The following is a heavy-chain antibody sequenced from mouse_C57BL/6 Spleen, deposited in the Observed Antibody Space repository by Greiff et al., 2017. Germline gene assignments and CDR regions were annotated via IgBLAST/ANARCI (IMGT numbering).Heavy chain of an antibody. J-gene: IGHJ4*01. D-gene: IGHD2-5*01. Sequence: QVQLQQSGAELAKPGASVTLSCKASGYTFTSYWMHWVKQRPGQGLEWIGYINPSSGYTKYNQKFKDKATLTADKSSSTAYMQLSSLTYEDSAVYYCVYSNYAMDYWGQGTSVTVSS. CDR1: GYTFTSYW. CDR2: INPSSGYT. CDR3: VYSNYAMDY. V-gene: IGHV1-7*01.